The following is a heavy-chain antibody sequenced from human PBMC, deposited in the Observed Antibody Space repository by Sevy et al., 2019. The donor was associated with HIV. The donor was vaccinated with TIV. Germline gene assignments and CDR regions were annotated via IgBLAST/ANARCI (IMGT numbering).Heavy chain of an antibody. CDR3: VRAIGTADSF. J-gene: IGHJ4*02. D-gene: IGHD2-2*01. CDR2: INEDGSEK. V-gene: IGHV3-7*01. CDR1: GSSSSRYW. Sequence: GGSLRLSCGASGSSSSRYWMLWVRQSPGKGLEWVANINEDGSEKYYLESVKGRFTSSRDNAQNSGYLQMNNLRVDDTAVYYCVRAIGTADSFWGQGTLVTVSS.